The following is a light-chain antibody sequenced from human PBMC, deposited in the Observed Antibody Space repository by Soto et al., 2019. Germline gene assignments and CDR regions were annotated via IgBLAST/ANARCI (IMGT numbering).Light chain of an antibody. CDR3: QQYDNLPLT. CDR2: DAS. CDR1: QGITNY. V-gene: IGKV1-33*01. J-gene: IGKJ4*01. Sequence: DIQMTQTPASLSASAGDRVTITCQASQGITNYLNWYQQKPGKAPKLLIYDASVLERGVPSRFSGSGSGTDFTFNITSLQPEDIATYYCQQYDNLPLTFGGGTKVEIK.